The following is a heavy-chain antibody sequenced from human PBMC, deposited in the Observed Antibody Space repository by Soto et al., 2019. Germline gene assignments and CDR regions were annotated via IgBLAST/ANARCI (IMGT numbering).Heavy chain of an antibody. J-gene: IGHJ3*02. D-gene: IGHD4-17*01. CDR2: IGTAGDT. CDR3: ARGSTTAWAFDI. Sequence: GGSLILSCAASGFTFSSYDMHWVRQATGKGLEWVSAIGTAGDTYYPGSVKGRFTISRENAKNSLYLQMNSLRAGDTAVYYCARGSTTAWAFDIWGQGTMVTVSS. V-gene: IGHV3-13*01. CDR1: GFTFSSYD.